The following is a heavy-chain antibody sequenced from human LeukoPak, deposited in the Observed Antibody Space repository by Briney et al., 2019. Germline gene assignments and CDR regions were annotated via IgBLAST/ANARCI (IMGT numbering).Heavy chain of an antibody. CDR3: ARGRGYCSSTSCYRFDP. CDR2: MNPNSGNT. CDR1: GYAFTSYD. V-gene: IGHV1-8*01. J-gene: IGHJ5*02. Sequence: ASVKVSCKASGYAFTSYDINWVRQATGQELEWMGWMNPNSGNTGYAQKFQGRVTMTRNTSISTAYMELSSLRSEDTAVYYCARGRGYCSSTSCYRFDPWGQGTLVTVSS. D-gene: IGHD2-2*03.